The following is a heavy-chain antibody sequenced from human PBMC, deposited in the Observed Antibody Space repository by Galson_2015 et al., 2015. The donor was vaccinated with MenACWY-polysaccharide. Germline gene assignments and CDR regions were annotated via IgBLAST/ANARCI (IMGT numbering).Heavy chain of an antibody. Sequence: SLRLSCAASGFTFRSYPMNWVRQTPGKGLEWVSGISGSGNRAFYADSVRGRFTISRDNSKNTLYLQMNSLRADDTALYYCAKSGGDGVTVFATVPTAPESWGQGTLVTVSS. CDR1: GFTFRSYP. CDR2: ISGSGNRA. D-gene: IGHD2-21*01. J-gene: IGHJ4*02. CDR3: AKSGGDGVTVFATVPTAPES. V-gene: IGHV3-23*01.